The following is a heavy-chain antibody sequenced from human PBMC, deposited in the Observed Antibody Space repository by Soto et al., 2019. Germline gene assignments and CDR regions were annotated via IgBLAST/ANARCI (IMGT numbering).Heavy chain of an antibody. CDR2: IIPIFGTA. V-gene: IGHV1-69*13. Sequence: SVKVSCKASGGTFSSYAISWGRHAPGQGLEWMGGIIPIFGTANYAQKFQGRVTITADESTSTAYMELSSLRSEETAVYYCARGGDGYKPTDSFDPWGQGTLVTVSS. J-gene: IGHJ5*02. D-gene: IGHD5-12*01. CDR1: GGTFSSYA. CDR3: ARGGDGYKPTDSFDP.